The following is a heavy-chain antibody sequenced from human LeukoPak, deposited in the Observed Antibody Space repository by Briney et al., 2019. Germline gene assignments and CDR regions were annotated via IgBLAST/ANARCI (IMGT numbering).Heavy chain of an antibody. CDR2: ITSSGDGT. J-gene: IGHJ4*02. CDR1: GFTFSIYT. D-gene: IGHD3-22*01. CDR3: AKDRPNYYGSNGHYYRRDGDY. Sequence: GGSLRLSCAASGFTFSIYTMSWVRQAPGKGVQWVSSITSSGDGTYYADSVKGRFSISRDNSENMLYLQMNSLRVQDTAVYFCAKDRPNYYGSNGHYYRRDGDYWGQGTLVTVSS. V-gene: IGHV3-23*01.